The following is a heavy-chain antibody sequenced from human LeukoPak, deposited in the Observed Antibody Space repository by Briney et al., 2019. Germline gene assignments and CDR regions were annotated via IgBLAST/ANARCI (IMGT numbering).Heavy chain of an antibody. V-gene: IGHV4-39*01. CDR3: ARRALTGYFFDY. J-gene: IGHJ4*02. CDR1: GGSISSSSYY. D-gene: IGHD3-9*01. CDR2: IYYSGST. Sequence: SETLSLTCTVSGGSISSSSYYWGWIRQPPGKGLEWIGSIYYSGSTYYNPSLKSRVTISVDTSKNQFSLKLSSVTAADTAVYYCARRALTGYFFDYWGQGTLVTVSS.